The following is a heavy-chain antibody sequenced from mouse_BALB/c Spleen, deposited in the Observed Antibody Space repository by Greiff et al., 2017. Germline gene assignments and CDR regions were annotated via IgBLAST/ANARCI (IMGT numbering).Heavy chain of an antibody. CDR3: ASLPLLLRSYAMDY. CDR1: GYTFSSYW. J-gene: IGHJ4*01. Sequence: QVQLQQSGAELMKPGASVKISCKATGYTFSSYWIEWVKQRPGHGLEWIGEILPGSGSTNYNEKFKGKATFTADTSSNTAYMQLSSLTSEDSAVYYCASLPLLLRSYAMDYWGQGTSVTVSS. V-gene: IGHV1-9*01. D-gene: IGHD1-1*01. CDR2: ILPGSGST.